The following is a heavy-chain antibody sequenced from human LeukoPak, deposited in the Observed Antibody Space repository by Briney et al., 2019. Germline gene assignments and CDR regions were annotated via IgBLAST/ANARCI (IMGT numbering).Heavy chain of an antibody. D-gene: IGHD3-22*01. CDR1: GYTLTELS. CDR3: ASLYYDSSGSLDY. CDR2: INPNSGGT. Sequence: GASVKVSCKVSGYTLTELSMHWVRQAPGQGLEWMGWINPNSGGTNYAQKFQGRVTMTRDTSISTAYMELSRLRSDDTAVYYCASLYYDSSGSLDYWGQGTLVTVSS. V-gene: IGHV1-2*02. J-gene: IGHJ4*02.